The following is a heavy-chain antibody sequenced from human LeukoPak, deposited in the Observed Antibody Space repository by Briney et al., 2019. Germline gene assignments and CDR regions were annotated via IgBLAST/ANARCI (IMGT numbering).Heavy chain of an antibody. CDR1: GFTFSSYA. CDR3: ARDHI. V-gene: IGHV3-30-3*01. CDR2: ISYDGSNK. D-gene: IGHD2-21*01. Sequence: PGRSLRLSCAASGFTFSSYAMHWVRQALGKGLEWVAVISYDGSNKYYADSVKGRFTISRDNSKNTLYLQMNSLRAEDTAVYYCARDHIWGQGTLVTVSS. J-gene: IGHJ4*02.